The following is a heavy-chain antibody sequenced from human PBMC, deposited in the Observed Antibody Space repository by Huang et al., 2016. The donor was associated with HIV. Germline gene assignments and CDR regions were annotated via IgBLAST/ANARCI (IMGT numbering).Heavy chain of an antibody. J-gene: IGHJ3*02. Sequence: QGQLVESGGGVVRPGRSLRLSCAASGFSFSNYAMHWVRQGTGKRVEGVTFISNEGTTTYYANSVKGRFTSSRDNFKNTLYLQMNRLRGDDTAVYYCTREYTVAGAFDIWGQGTMVTVSS. V-gene: IGHV3-30-3*01. CDR2: ISNEGTTT. CDR3: TREYTVAGAFDI. D-gene: IGHD5-12*01. CDR1: GFSFSNYA.